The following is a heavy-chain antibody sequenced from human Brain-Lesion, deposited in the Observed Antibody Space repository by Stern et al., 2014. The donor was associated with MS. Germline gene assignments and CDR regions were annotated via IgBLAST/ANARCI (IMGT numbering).Heavy chain of an antibody. D-gene: IGHD6-19*01. J-gene: IGHJ4*02. Sequence: QVQLQESGPGLVKPSETLSLTCTVSGGSIGRSSYYWGWIRQPPGKGLEWIGNIFYTGSTFYDPSLKSRVTISVDTSNNHFSPRLTSGTAADTAVYYCARGAGVFDSWGQGTLVTVSP. CDR2: IFYTGST. CDR3: ARGAGVFDS. V-gene: IGHV4-39*02. CDR1: GGSIGRSSYY.